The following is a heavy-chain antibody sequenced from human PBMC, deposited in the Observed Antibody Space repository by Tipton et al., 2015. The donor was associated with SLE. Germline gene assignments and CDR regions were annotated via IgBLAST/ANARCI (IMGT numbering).Heavy chain of an antibody. CDR3: ARAYGDNPFDY. Sequence: TLSLTCAVSGYSISSGYYWSWIRQPPGKGLEWIGEINHSGSTNYNPSLKSRVTISVDTSKNQFSLKLSSVTAADTAVYYCARAYGDNPFDYWGQGTLVTVSS. V-gene: IGHV4-34*01. D-gene: IGHD4-17*01. CDR1: GYSISSGYY. J-gene: IGHJ4*02. CDR2: INHSGST.